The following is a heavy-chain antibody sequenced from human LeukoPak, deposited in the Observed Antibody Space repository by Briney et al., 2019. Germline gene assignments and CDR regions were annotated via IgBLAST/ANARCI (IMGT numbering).Heavy chain of an antibody. D-gene: IGHD2-2*01. J-gene: IGHJ6*03. CDR3: ARVPRYCSSTSCYQFYYYYYYMDV. CDR1: GFTFSSYA. Sequence: GGSLRLSCAVSGFTFSSYAMSWVRQAPGKGLEWVSAISGSGVSTYYADSVKGRFTISRDNSKGTLYLQMNSLRAEDTAVYYCARVPRYCSSTSCYQFYYYYYYMDVWGKGTTVTVSS. V-gene: IGHV3-23*01. CDR2: ISGSGVST.